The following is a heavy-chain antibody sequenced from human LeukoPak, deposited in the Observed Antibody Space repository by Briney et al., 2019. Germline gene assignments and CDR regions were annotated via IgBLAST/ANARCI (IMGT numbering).Heavy chain of an antibody. Sequence: GGSLRLSCGASEFIFSNAWMYWVRQVPGKGLEWVGRIKSKTDGGTTDYAAPVKGRFTISRDDSKNTLYLQMNSLKTEDTAVYYCTSDIAAAGGAWGQGTLVTVSS. CDR3: TSDIAAAGGA. J-gene: IGHJ5*02. CDR2: IKSKTDGGTT. CDR1: EFIFSNAW. D-gene: IGHD6-13*01. V-gene: IGHV3-15*01.